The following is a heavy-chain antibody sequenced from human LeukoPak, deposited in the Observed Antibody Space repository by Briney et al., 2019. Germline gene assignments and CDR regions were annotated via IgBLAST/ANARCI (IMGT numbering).Heavy chain of an antibody. J-gene: IGHJ4*02. Sequence: SETLSLTCAVYGGSFSGYYWSWIRQPPGKGLEWIGEINHSGSTNYNPSLKSRVTISVDTSKNQFSLKLSSVTAADTAVYYCARGKGPLYYDFWSGSQGLDYGGQGTLVTVSS. V-gene: IGHV4-34*01. CDR3: ARGKGPLYYDFWSGSQGLDY. CDR1: GGSFSGYY. D-gene: IGHD3-3*01. CDR2: INHSGST.